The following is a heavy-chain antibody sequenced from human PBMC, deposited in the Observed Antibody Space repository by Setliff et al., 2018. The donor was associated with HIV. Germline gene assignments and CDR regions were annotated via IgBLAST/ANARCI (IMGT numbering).Heavy chain of an antibody. J-gene: IGHJ2*01. CDR2: ISSIGAHI. CDR1: EFTFSSYS. Sequence: GGSLRLSCAASEFTFSSYSMNWVRQAPGKGLEWVASISSIGAHIFYADSLKGRFTISRDNGKNLLYLQMNSLRAEDTAVYYCARDEAIEGALTYFDLWGRGTLVTVSS. V-gene: IGHV3-21*06. D-gene: IGHD1-26*01. CDR3: ARDEAIEGALTYFDL.